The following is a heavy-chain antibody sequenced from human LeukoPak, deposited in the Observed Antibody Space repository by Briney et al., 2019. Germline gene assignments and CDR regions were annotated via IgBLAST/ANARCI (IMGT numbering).Heavy chain of an antibody. D-gene: IGHD6-19*01. V-gene: IGHV3-7*01. CDR2: ISPDGSAE. Sequence: GGSLRLSCAAPGFTFYTHWMNWVRQSPRGGLGWVANISPDGSAEYYVDSVKGRFTISRDNAKNLVYLQLSSLRTEDTAVYYCSGRSGFSSIYWGQGTLVTVSS. CDR1: GFTFYTHW. J-gene: IGHJ4*02. CDR3: SGRSGFSSIY.